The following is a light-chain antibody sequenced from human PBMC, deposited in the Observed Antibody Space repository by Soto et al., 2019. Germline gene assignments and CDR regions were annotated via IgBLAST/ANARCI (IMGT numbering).Light chain of an antibody. V-gene: IGLV1-47*02. J-gene: IGLJ3*02. Sequence: QAVVTQPPSASGTPGQRVTISCSGSSSNIGSYYVYWYQQLPGTAPKLLIYSNNERPSGVPDRFSGSKSGTSASLAISGLRSEDEADYYCAAWDDSLSGPVFGGGTKVTVL. CDR3: AAWDDSLSGPV. CDR1: SSNIGSYY. CDR2: SNN.